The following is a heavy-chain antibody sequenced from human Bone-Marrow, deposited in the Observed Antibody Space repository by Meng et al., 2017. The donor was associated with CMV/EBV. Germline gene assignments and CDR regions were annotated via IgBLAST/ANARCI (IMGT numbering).Heavy chain of an antibody. J-gene: IGHJ6*02. Sequence: SVKVSCKASGGTFSSYAISWVRQAPGQGLEWMGGIIPIFGTANYAQKFQGRVTITTDESTSRAYMELSSLRSEDTAVYYCASLPRHRYYYYYGMDVWGQGTTVTVS. CDR1: GGTFSSYA. V-gene: IGHV1-69*05. CDR3: ASLPRHRYYYYYGMDV. CDR2: IIPIFGTA.